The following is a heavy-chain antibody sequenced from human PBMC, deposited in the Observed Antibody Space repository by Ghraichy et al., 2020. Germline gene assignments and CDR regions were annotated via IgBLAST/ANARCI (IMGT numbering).Heavy chain of an antibody. CDR2: IYYSGST. Sequence: ESLNISCTVSGGSISSYYWSWIRQPPGKGLEWIGYIYYSGSTNYNPSLKSRVTISVDTSKNQFSLKLSSVTAADTAVYYCARVPYYDFWSGYYRDYYFDYWGQGTLVTVSS. V-gene: IGHV4-59*01. CDR3: ARVPYYDFWSGYYRDYYFDY. CDR1: GGSISSYY. D-gene: IGHD3-3*01. J-gene: IGHJ4*02.